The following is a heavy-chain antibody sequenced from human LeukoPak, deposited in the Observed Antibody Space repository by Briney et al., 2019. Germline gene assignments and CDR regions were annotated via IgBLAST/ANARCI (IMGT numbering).Heavy chain of an antibody. Sequence: PSETLSLTCAVYGGSFSGYYWSWIRQPPGKGLEWIGEINHSGSTNYNPSLKSRVTISVDTSKNQFSLKLSSVTAADTAVYYCARGLSLLTGSDAFDIWGQGTMVTVSS. CDR3: ARGLSLLTGSDAFDI. CDR1: GGSFSGYY. D-gene: IGHD3-9*01. J-gene: IGHJ3*02. CDR2: INHSGST. V-gene: IGHV4-34*01.